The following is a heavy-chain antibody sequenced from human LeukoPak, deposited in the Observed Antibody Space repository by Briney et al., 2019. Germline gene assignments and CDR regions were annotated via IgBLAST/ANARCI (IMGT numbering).Heavy chain of an antibody. CDR1: GYTFTSYG. Sequence: ASVKVSCKASGYTFTSYGIGWVRQAPGQGLEWMGWISAYNGNTNYAQKLQGRVTMTTDTSTSTAYMELRSLRSDDTAVYYCARDPLYYYDSSGYFDYWGQGTLVTVSS. CDR2: ISAYNGNT. CDR3: ARDPLYYYDSSGYFDY. D-gene: IGHD3-22*01. J-gene: IGHJ4*02. V-gene: IGHV1-18*01.